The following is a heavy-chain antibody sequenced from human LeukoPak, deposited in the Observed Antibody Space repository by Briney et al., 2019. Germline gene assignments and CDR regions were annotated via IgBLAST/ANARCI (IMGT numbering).Heavy chain of an antibody. CDR3: ARDTRMVRGVTNWFDP. J-gene: IGHJ5*02. D-gene: IGHD3-10*01. V-gene: IGHV3-21*01. CDR1: GFTFSSYS. CDR2: ITSSSSYI. Sequence: GGSLRLSCAASGFTFSSYSMNWVRQAPGKGLEWVSSITSSSSYIYYADSVKGRFTISRDNAKNSLYLQMNSLRADDTAVYYCARDTRMVRGVTNWFDPWGQGTLVTVSS.